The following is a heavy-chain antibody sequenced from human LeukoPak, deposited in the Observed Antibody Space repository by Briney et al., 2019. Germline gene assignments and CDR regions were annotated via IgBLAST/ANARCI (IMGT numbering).Heavy chain of an antibody. D-gene: IGHD6-13*01. CDR2: ISWSSGSI. CDR1: GFTFDDYA. V-gene: IGHV3-9*03. J-gene: IGHJ4*02. Sequence: PGRSLRLSCAASGFTFDDYAMHWVRQAPGKGLEWVSGISWSSGSIGYADSVKGRFTISRDNAKNSLYLQMNSLRAEDMALYYCAKSLLGSSWYYFDYWGQGTLVTVSS. CDR3: AKSLLGSSWYYFDY.